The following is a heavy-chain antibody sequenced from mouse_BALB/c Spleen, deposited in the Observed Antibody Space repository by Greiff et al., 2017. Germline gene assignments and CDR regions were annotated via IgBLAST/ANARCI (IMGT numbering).Heavy chain of an antibody. V-gene: IGHV5-12-1*01. J-gene: IGHJ4*01. Sequence: EVQGVESGGGLVKPGGSLKLSCAASGFAFSSYDMSWVRQTPEKRLEWVAYISSGGGSTYYPDTVKGRFTISRDNAKNTLYLQMSSLKSEDTAMYYCARFYYYGSSYAMDYWGQGTSVTVSS. CDR1: GFAFSSYD. D-gene: IGHD1-1*01. CDR3: ARFYYYGSSYAMDY. CDR2: ISSGGGST.